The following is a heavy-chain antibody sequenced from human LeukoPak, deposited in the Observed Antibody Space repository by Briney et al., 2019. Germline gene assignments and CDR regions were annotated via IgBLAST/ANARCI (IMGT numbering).Heavy chain of an antibody. Sequence: GGSLRLSCAASGFTFSSYWMSWVRQAPGKGLEWVANINQDGSAKYYVDSVKGRFTISRDNAENSLYLQMNSLRAEDTAVYYCARDKSVGASLFDYWGQGTLVTVSS. V-gene: IGHV3-7*01. D-gene: IGHD1-26*01. J-gene: IGHJ4*02. CDR2: INQDGSAK. CDR1: GFTFSSYW. CDR3: ARDKSVGASLFDY.